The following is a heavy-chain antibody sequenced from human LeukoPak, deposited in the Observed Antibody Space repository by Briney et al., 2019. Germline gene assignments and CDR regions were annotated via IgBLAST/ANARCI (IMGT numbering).Heavy chain of an antibody. CDR3: ARDGDTADAFDI. Sequence: AASVKVSCKASGGTFSSYAISWVRQAPGQGLEWMGGIIPIFGTANYAQKFQGRVTITTDESTSTAYMELSSLRSEDTAVYYCARDGDTADAFDIWGQGTMVTVSS. D-gene: IGHD5-18*01. J-gene: IGHJ3*02. CDR1: GGTFSSYA. CDR2: IIPIFGTA. V-gene: IGHV1-69*05.